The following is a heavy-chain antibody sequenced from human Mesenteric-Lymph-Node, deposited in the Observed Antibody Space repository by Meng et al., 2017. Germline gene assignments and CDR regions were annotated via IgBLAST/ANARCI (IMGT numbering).Heavy chain of an antibody. CDR1: GFTFSSYA. CDR2: ISGSGGST. V-gene: IGHV3-23*01. Sequence: GESLKISFSASGFTFSSYAISWVRQAPGKGLEWVSAISGSGGSTYYAVSVKGRFTISRDNSKKKLYLQMNSLRAEDTAVYYCAKVPDILSSGWYYFDHWGQGTLVTVSS. D-gene: IGHD6-19*01. J-gene: IGHJ4*02. CDR3: AKVPDILSSGWYYFDH.